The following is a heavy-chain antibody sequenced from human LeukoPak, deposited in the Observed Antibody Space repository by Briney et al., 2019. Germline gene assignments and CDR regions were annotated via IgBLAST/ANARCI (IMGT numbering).Heavy chain of an antibody. J-gene: IGHJ4*02. V-gene: IGHV3-7*01. Sequence: GGSLRLSCAASGLAFSDVWMTWVRQTPRRGLGWVASVRDDGREKSYLDSVRGRFTISRDNGEKSLFLQMTSLRVEDTGIYFCARGGSDSSRYWVYWGKGTLVTVSS. CDR2: VRDDGREK. D-gene: IGHD6-19*01. CDR1: GLAFSDVW. CDR3: ARGGSDSSRYWVY.